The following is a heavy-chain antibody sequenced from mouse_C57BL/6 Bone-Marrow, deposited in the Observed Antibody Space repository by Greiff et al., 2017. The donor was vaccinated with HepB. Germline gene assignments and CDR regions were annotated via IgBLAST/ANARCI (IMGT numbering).Heavy chain of an antibody. V-gene: IGHV1-55*01. CDR3: ARTDGGCSLFAY. CDR2: IYPGSGST. J-gene: IGHJ3*01. D-gene: IGHD1-1*02. Sequence: QVQLKQPGAELVKPGASVKMSCKASGYTFTSYWITWVKQRPGQGLEWIGDIYPGSGSTNYNEKFKSKATLTVDTSSSTAYMQLSSLTSEDSAVYYCARTDGGCSLFAYWGQGTLVTVSA. CDR1: GYTFTSYW.